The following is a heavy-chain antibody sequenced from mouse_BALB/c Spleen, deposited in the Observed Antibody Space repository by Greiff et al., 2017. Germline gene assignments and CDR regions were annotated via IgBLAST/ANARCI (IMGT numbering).Heavy chain of an antibody. CDR3: ASGYVYYYAMDY. CDR1: GFNIKDTY. Sequence: EVQLQQSGAELVKPGASVKLSCTASGFNIKDTYMHWVKQRPEQGLEWIGRIDPANGNTKYDPKFQGKATITADTSSNTAYLQLSSLTSEDTAVYYCASGYVYYYAMDYWGQGTSVTVSS. D-gene: IGHD1-2*01. CDR2: IDPANGNT. J-gene: IGHJ4*01. V-gene: IGHV14-3*02.